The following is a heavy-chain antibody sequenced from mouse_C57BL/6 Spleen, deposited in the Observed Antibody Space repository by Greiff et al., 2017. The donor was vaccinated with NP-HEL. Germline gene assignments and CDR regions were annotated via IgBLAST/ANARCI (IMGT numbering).Heavy chain of an antibody. Sequence: EVQLQQSVAELVRPGASVKLSCTASGFNIKNTYMHWVKQRPEQGLEWIGRIDPANGNTKYAPKFQGKATITADTSSNTAYLQLSSLTSEDTAIYYYARRALKYYGSSYGAMDYWGQGTSVTVSS. CDR2: IDPANGNT. J-gene: IGHJ4*01. V-gene: IGHV14-3*01. CDR3: ARRALKYYGSSYGAMDY. CDR1: GFNIKNTY. D-gene: IGHD1-1*01.